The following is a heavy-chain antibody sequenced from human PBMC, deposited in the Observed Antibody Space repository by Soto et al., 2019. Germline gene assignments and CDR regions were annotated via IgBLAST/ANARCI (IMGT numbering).Heavy chain of an antibody. CDR2: IIPIFGTA. J-gene: IGHJ4*02. V-gene: IGHV1-69*01. CDR1: GGNFNNDA. Sequence: QVQLVQSGAEVKTPGSSVKVSCKASGGNFNNDAIFWVRQAPGQVPEWMGGIIPIFGTANYAQKFQGRVTIVADDSTRTAYLELSSLRLEDTAVYYCAGSGRGGLLRPFDYWGQGTLVIVSS. D-gene: IGHD1-26*01. CDR3: AGSGRGGLLRPFDY.